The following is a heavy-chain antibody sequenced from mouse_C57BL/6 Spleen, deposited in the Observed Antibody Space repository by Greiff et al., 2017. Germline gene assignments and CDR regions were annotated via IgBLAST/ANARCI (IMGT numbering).Heavy chain of an antibody. CDR2: IYPGSGST. J-gene: IGHJ4*01. CDR1: GYTFTSYW. Sequence: VQLQESGAELVKPGASVKMSCKASGYTFTSYWITWVKQRPGQGLEWIGDIYPGSGSTNYNGKFKGKATLTVDKSSSTAYMQLSSLTSEDSAVYFCARKISITTVVATPCAMDYWGQGTSVTVSS. D-gene: IGHD1-1*01. CDR3: ARKISITTVVATPCAMDY. V-gene: IGHV1-55*01.